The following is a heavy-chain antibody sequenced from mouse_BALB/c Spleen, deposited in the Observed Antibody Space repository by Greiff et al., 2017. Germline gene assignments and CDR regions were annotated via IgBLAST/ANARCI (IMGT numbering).Heavy chain of an antibody. D-gene: IGHD2-1*01. Sequence: EVKLMESGPGLVKPSQSLSLTCSVTGYSITSGYYWNWIRQFPGNKLEWMGYISYDGSNNYNPSLKNRISITRDTSKNQFFLKLNSVTTEDTATYYCARGGNLDYAMDYWGQGTSVTVSS. CDR2: ISYDGSN. CDR1: GYSITSGYY. CDR3: ARGGNLDYAMDY. J-gene: IGHJ4*01. V-gene: IGHV3-6*02.